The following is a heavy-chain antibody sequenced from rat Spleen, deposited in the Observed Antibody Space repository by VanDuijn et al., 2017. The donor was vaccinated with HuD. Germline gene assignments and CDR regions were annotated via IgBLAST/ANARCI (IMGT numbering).Heavy chain of an antibody. Sequence: EVQLVESDGGLVQPGRSLKLSCVTSGFTFSDYYMAWVRQAPTKGLEWVASITNAAGKVHYPDSVKGRFTISRDTAQNTLYLQMNSPTSEDTATYYCTRGGYFRHWGQGVMVTVSS. CDR1: GFTFSDYY. CDR2: ITNAAGKV. J-gene: IGHJ2*01. V-gene: IGHV5-25*01. CDR3: TRGGYFRH. D-gene: IGHD2-5*01.